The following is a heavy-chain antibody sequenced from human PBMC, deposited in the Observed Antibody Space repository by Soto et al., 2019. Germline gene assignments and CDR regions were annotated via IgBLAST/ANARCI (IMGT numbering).Heavy chain of an antibody. CDR1: GFTFSSYG. D-gene: IGHD5-18*01. Sequence: QVQLVESGGGVVQPGRSLRLSCAASGFTFSSYGMHWVRQAPGKGLEWVAVIWYDGSNKYYADSVKGRFTISRDNSKNTLYRQMNSLRAEDTAVYYCARAVVRGYSYGPIDYWGQGTLVTVSS. CDR3: ARAVVRGYSYGPIDY. CDR2: IWYDGSNK. V-gene: IGHV3-33*01. J-gene: IGHJ4*02.